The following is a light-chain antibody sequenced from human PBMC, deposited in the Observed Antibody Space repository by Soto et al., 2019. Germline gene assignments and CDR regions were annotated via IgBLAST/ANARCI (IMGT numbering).Light chain of an antibody. CDR3: QQRSNWPPFT. J-gene: IGKJ3*01. V-gene: IGKV3-11*01. Sequence: EIVLTQSPATLSLSPGERATLSCRASQSVSRYLAWYQQKPGQAPRLLIYHASNRATGIPARFSGSGSGTDFTLTISSLEPEDFAVYYCQQRSNWPPFTFGPGTKVDIK. CDR1: QSVSRY. CDR2: HAS.